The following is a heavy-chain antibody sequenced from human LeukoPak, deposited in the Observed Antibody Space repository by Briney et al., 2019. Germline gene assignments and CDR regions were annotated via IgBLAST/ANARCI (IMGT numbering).Heavy chain of an antibody. CDR1: GFTFSSYE. Sequence: GGSLRLSCAASGFTFSSYEMNWVRQAPGKGLEWVSYISSSGSTIYYADSVKGRFTISRDNAKNSLYLQMNSLRAEDTAVYYCARQGLRYFDWLSIMGIDYWGQGTLVTVSS. CDR2: ISSSGSTI. J-gene: IGHJ4*02. D-gene: IGHD3-9*01. V-gene: IGHV3-48*03. CDR3: ARQGLRYFDWLSIMGIDY.